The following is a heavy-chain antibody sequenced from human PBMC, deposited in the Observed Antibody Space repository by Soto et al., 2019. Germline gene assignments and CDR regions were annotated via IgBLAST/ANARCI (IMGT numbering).Heavy chain of an antibody. CDR3: AKGWLAAKRTYYYGMDV. CDR1: GFTFSSYA. V-gene: IGHV3-23*01. CDR2: ISGSGGST. J-gene: IGHJ6*02. D-gene: IGHD2-15*01. Sequence: AGSLTLSCAASGFTFSSYAMSWVRQAPGKGLEWVSAISGSGGSTYYADSVKGRFTISRDNSKNMLYLQMNSVRAEDTDVYDCAKGWLAAKRTYYYGMDVWGQGTTVTVS.